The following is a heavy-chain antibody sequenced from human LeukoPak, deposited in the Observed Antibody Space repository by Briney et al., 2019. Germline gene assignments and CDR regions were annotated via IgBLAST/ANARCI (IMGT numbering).Heavy chain of an antibody. CDR1: GFTFRSYD. CDR3: ARGAGWYAAFDY. D-gene: IGHD6-19*01. J-gene: IGHJ4*02. CDR2: IYYSGST. V-gene: IGHV4-59*01. Sequence: SETLSLTCTVSGFTFRSYDWSWTRQPPGKGLEWIGYIYYSGSTNYNPSLKSRVTISVDTSKNQFSLKLSSVTAADTAVYYCARGAGWYAAFDYWGQGTLVNVSS.